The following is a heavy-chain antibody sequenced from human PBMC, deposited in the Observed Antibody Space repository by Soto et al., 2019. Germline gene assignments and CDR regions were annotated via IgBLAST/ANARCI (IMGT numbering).Heavy chain of an antibody. J-gene: IGHJ5*02. V-gene: IGHV3-21*01. CDR1: GFTFSSYS. CDR3: ARDQRGTENWFDP. Sequence: EVQLVESGGGLVKPGGSLRLSCAASGFTFSSYSMNWVRQAPGKGLAWVSSITSRSSYIYYADSVKGRFTISRDNAKNSLYLQMNSLRAEDTAVYYCARDQRGTENWFDPWGQGTLVTVSS. D-gene: IGHD6-25*01. CDR2: ITSRSSYI.